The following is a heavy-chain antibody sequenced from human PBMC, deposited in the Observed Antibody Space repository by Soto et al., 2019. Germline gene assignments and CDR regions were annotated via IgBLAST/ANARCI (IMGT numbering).Heavy chain of an antibody. Sequence: GGSLRLSCAASGFTFSSYAMSWVRQAPGKGLVWVSRINSDGSSTTYADSVKGRFTVSRDNTQNSLFLQMNSLRAEDTAVYFCARDRDWAFDYWGQGTLVTVSS. J-gene: IGHJ4*02. CDR1: GFTFSSYA. V-gene: IGHV3-74*01. D-gene: IGHD3-9*01. CDR2: INSDGSST. CDR3: ARDRDWAFDY.